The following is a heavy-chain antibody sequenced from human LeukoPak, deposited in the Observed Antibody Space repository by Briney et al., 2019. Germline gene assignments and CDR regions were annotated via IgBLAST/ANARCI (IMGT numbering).Heavy chain of an antibody. CDR1: GGSFSGYY. D-gene: IGHD2-21*02. CDR2: INHSGST. CDR3: ARTYCGGDCRGYYYHYFRDV. J-gene: IGHJ6*01. V-gene: IGHV4-34*01. Sequence: SETLSLTCAVSGGSFSGYYWSWIRQPPGKGLEWIGEINHSGSTNYNPSLTSRVTISVEKSKNQLSLKLSSVTAADTAVYYCARTYCGGDCRGYYYHYFRDVW.